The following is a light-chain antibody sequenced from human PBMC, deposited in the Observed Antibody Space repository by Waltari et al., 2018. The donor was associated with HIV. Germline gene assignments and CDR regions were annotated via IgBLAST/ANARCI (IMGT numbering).Light chain of an antibody. CDR3: QSADSSGTYV. CDR2: KDS. Sequence: SYELPQPPSVSVSPGQTARLTCSGDALPKQNAYWYQQKPGQAPVLGIYKDSERPSGIPERFSGSSSGTTVTLTISGVQAEDEADYYCQSADSSGTYVLGTGTKVTVL. CDR1: ALPKQN. V-gene: IGLV3-25*03. J-gene: IGLJ1*01.